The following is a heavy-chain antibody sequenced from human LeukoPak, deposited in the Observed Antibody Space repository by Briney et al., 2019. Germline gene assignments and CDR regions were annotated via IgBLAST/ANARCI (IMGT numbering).Heavy chain of an antibody. CDR1: GFTFDDYG. J-gene: IGHJ6*03. CDR3: AVSPRDYCHYRDL. V-gene: IGHV3-20*04. CDR2: INWNGGST. Sequence: EGSLRLSCAASGFTFDDYGMSWVRQAPGKGLEWVSGINWNGGSTGYADSVKGRFTISRDNAKNYLYLQMNSLRAEDTALYYCAVSPRDYCHYRDLWGKGPRVSVSS.